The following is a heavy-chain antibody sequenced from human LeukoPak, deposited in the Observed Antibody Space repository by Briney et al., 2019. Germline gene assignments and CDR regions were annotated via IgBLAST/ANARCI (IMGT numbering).Heavy chain of an antibody. CDR2: TSSSVAGT. D-gene: IGHD3-10*01. CDR3: ARDFRAVRGVMGYFYY. V-gene: IGHV3-23*01. CDR1: GFTLSSYA. Sequence: GRSLRLSCAASGFTLSSYAMSWVRQPPGKGLEWVSATSSSVAGTYYAASVRGRFTVYRDTSKNTLYLQMNSLRAEDAAVYYCARDFRAVRGVMGYFYYWGQGTLVTVSS. J-gene: IGHJ4*02.